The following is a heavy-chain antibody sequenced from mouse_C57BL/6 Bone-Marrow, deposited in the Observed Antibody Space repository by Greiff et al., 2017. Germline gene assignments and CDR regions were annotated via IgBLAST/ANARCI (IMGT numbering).Heavy chain of an antibody. Sequence: QVQLQQSGAELVKPGASVKLSCKASGYTFTSYWMHWVKKRPGQGLEWIGMIHPNSGSTNYNEKFKSKATLTVDKSSSTAYMQLSSLTSEDSAVYYCAKNHYAMDYWGQGTSVTVSS. CDR1: GYTFTSYW. V-gene: IGHV1-64*01. CDR2: IHPNSGST. J-gene: IGHJ4*01. CDR3: AKNHYAMDY.